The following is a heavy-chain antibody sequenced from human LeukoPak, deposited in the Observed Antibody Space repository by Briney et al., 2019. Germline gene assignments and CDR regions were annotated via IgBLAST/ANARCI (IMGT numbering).Heavy chain of an antibody. CDR1: GGSTSGHY. V-gene: IGHV4-59*08. CDR2: IYYSGSA. D-gene: IGHD4-17*01. Sequence: SETLSLTCTVSGGSTSGHYWSWSRQPPGKGLEWIGYIYYSGSANYNPSLKSRVTISVDTSKNQFSLRLSSVTAADTAVYHCARGTLTTSMKAFDIWGQGTMVTVSS. J-gene: IGHJ3*02. CDR3: ARGTLTTSMKAFDI.